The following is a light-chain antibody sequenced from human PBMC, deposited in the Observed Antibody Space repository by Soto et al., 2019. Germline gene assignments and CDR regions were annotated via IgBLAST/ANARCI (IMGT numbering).Light chain of an antibody. V-gene: IGLV6-57*04. Sequence: NFLLTQPHSVSESPGKTVSISCTRSRGTIASNYVQWYQQRPGSAPITVIYEDNQRPSGVPDRFSGSIDSSSNAASLTISGPKTEDEADYYCQSCDSTNHEVFGGGTKGTVL. CDR2: EDN. J-gene: IGLJ3*02. CDR3: QSCDSTNHEV. CDR1: RGTIASNY.